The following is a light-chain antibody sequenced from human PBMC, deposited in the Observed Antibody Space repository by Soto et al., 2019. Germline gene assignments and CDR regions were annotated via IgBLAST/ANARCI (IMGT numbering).Light chain of an antibody. V-gene: IGLV2-23*01. CDR2: DDS. CDR3: RSYADGSTVM. CDR1: SSYVGSYTL. J-gene: IGLJ3*02. Sequence: QSALTQPASVSGSPGQSITISCTATSSYVGSYTLVSWYQQHPGKAPKLIIYDDSQRPSGVSDRFSASTSANTASLTISGLLTDDEADYYCRSYADGSTVMFGGGTKLTVL.